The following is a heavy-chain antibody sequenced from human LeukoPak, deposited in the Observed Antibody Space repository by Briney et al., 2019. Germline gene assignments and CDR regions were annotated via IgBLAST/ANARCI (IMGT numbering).Heavy chain of an antibody. CDR2: INPSGGST. CDR1: GYTFTSYY. J-gene: IGHJ4*02. V-gene: IGHV1-46*01. Sequence: ASVKVSCKASGYTFTSYYMHWVRQAPGQGHEWMGIINPSGGSTSYAQKFQGRVTMTRDTSTSTVYMELSSLRSEDTAVYYCARALAVAGTDYWGQGTLVTVSS. D-gene: IGHD6-19*01. CDR3: ARALAVAGTDY.